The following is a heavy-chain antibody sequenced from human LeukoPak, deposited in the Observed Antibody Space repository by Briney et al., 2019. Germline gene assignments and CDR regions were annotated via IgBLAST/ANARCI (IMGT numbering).Heavy chain of an antibody. Sequence: SETLSLTCAVYGGSISSYYWSWIRQPPGKGLEWIGYIYYSGSTNYNPSLKSRVTISVDTSKNQFSLKLSSVTAADTAVYYCARRREDYFDYWGQGTLVTVSS. CDR2: IYYSGST. V-gene: IGHV4-59*01. D-gene: IGHD5-24*01. CDR3: ARRREDYFDY. J-gene: IGHJ4*02. CDR1: GGSISSYY.